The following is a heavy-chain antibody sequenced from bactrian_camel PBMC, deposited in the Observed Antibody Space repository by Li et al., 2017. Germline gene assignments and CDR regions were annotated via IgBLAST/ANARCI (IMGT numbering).Heavy chain of an antibody. CDR3: AAGDGGAWHETRNYRY. J-gene: IGHJ4*01. D-gene: IGHD7*01. CDR2: IHRPSTAT. CDR1: AYTPANVR. Sequence: HVQLVESGGGSVQAGESLRLNCAFDAYTPANVRMAWFRQAPGKEREGVAGIHRPSTATYYAYSAKGRFTISQNVMRDTVFLEMTSLKPDDTGMYFCAAGDGGAWHETRNYRYWGQGTQVTVS. V-gene: IGHV3S6*01.